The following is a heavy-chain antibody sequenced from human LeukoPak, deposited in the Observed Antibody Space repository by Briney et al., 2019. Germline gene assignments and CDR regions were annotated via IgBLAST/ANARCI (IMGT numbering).Heavy chain of an antibody. CDR3: ARGSMGYFDY. CDR1: GFTLSSYS. Sequence: GGSLRLSCAASGFTLSSYSMNWVRQAPGKGLEWVSYISSSRSTIYYADSVKGRFTISRDNAKNSLYLQMNSLRAEDTAVYYCARGSMGYFDYWGQGTLVTVSS. J-gene: IGHJ4*02. V-gene: IGHV3-48*01. CDR2: ISSSRSTI. D-gene: IGHD5-24*01.